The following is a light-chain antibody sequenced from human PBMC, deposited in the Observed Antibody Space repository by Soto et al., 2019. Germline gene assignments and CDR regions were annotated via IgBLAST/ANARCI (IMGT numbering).Light chain of an antibody. CDR3: AAWDVSLNGEM. Sequence: QSVLTQPPSASGTPGQRVTISCSGSRSNIGQSAVSWYQQLPGAAPKLLIFSNNELPSGVPDRFSGSRSGTSASLAISGLQSEDEADYYCAAWDVSLNGEMFGGGTKLTVL. V-gene: IGLV1-44*01. CDR2: SNN. CDR1: RSNIGQSA. J-gene: IGLJ3*02.